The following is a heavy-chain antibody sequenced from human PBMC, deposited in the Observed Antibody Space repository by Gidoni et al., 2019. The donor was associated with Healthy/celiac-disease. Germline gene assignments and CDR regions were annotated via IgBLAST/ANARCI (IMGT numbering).Heavy chain of an antibody. CDR2: INHSGST. CDR3: ARVSLGYCSGGSCTHKRVFDY. D-gene: IGHD2-15*01. CDR1: GGSFSGYY. Sequence: QVQLQQWGAGLLKPSETLSLTCAVYGGSFSGYYWSWIRQPPGKGLEWIGEINHSGSTNYNPSLKSRVTISVDTSKNQFSLKLSSVTAADTAVYYCARVSLGYCSGGSCTHKRVFDYWGQGTLVTVSS. J-gene: IGHJ4*02. V-gene: IGHV4-34*01.